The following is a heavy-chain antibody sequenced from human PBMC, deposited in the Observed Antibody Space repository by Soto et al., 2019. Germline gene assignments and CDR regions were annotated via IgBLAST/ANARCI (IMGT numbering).Heavy chain of an antibody. CDR1: DFIFSKFD. D-gene: IGHD2-2*01. V-gene: IGHV3-30-3*01. Sequence: VQLMESGGGLVQPGGSLRLSCAASDFIFSKFDMHWVRQAPAKGLEWVAVISYDANKKYYADSVKGLFTVSSDNSVNTLYLPLNSLRADDTAVYYCSREGAVPAAIAHYYYAMDVWCPGTTATVSS. CDR3: SREGAVPAAIAHYYYAMDV. CDR2: ISYDANKK. J-gene: IGHJ6*01.